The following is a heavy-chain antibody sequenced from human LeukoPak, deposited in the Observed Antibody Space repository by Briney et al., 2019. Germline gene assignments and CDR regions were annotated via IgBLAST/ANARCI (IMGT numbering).Heavy chain of an antibody. V-gene: IGHV4-4*02. CDR3: TRENRAFCPFPF. D-gene: IGHD2/OR15-2a*01. CDR2: IAHDETR. Sequence: PSRTLSLTCGVSGGSIESTNYRSWVRHPPGKGLDWMGEIAHDETRNYTPSPRSQVPKPFDRAKNYFSLSLAAVTAAATPRYNCTRENRAFCPFPFWGQGVMVTVSS. J-gene: IGHJ4*02. CDR1: GGSIESTNY.